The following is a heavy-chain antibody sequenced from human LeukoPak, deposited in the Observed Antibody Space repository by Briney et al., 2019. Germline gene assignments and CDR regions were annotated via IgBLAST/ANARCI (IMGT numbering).Heavy chain of an antibody. D-gene: IGHD3-16*01. V-gene: IGHV3-53*01. J-gene: IGHJ3*02. Sequence: GGSMRLSCAASGFTVSSNYMSWVRQAPGEGLEWVSVIYSGGSTCYADSVKGKFTIYRDNSKNTLYLQMNSLRAEDTAVYYCARDMGLRLGELFLGAFDIWGQGPMVTVSS. CDR1: GFTVSSNY. CDR3: ARDMGLRLGELFLGAFDI. CDR2: IYSGGST.